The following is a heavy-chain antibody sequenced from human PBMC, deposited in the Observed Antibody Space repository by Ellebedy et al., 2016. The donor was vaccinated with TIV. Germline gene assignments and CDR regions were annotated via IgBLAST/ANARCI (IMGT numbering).Heavy chain of an antibody. Sequence: SETLSLTCAVYGGSFSGYYWSWIRQPPGKGLEWIGEINHSGSTNYNPSLKSRVTISVDTSKNQFSLKLSSVTAADTAVYYCARSRKWYGEDYWGQGTLVTVSS. CDR3: ARSRKWYGEDY. J-gene: IGHJ4*02. CDR2: INHSGST. V-gene: IGHV4-34*01. D-gene: IGHD4-17*01. CDR1: GGSFSGYY.